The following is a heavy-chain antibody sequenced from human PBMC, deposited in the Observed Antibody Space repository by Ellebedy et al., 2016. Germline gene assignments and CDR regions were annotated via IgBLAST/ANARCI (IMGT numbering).Heavy chain of an antibody. CDR1: GFTLDDYA. CDR3: AKGTMDYLHH. D-gene: IGHD3-10*01. J-gene: IGHJ4*02. Sequence: SLKISXATSGFTLDDYALHWVRQAPGKGLEWVSGISWNSAAIGYGEAVKGRFTISRDSAKNYLYLQMNSLRVEDTALYFCAKGTMDYLHHWGQGTLVTVSS. CDR2: ISWNSAAI. V-gene: IGHV3-9*01.